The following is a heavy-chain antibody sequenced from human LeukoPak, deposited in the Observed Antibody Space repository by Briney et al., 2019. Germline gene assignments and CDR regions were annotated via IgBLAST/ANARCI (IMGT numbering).Heavy chain of an antibody. J-gene: IGHJ4*02. CDR3: ARQTVTTYSWSY. V-gene: IGHV4-59*01. CDR1: VASITSSY. Sequence: SETLSLTCTVSVASITSSYWSWIRKPPGEGLKWIGYRFYSGSTNSNPSLKSRVSISVDLSRNLVSLKLTSVTPADTAVYYCARQTVTTYSWSYWGQGTLVTVSS. CDR2: RFYSGST. D-gene: IGHD4-17*01.